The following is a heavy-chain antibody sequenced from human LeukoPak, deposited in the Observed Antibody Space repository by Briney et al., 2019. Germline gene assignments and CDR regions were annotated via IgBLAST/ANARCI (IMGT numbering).Heavy chain of an antibody. CDR3: ARVSYTRGWYFIDY. Sequence: KPSETLSLTCTVSGGSISSYYWSWIRQPPGKGLEWIGYIYTSGSTNYNPPLKSRVTISVDTSKNQFSLKLSSVTAADTAVYYCARVSYTRGWYFIDYWGQGTLVTVSS. D-gene: IGHD6-19*01. CDR1: GGSISSYY. V-gene: IGHV4-4*09. CDR2: IYTSGST. J-gene: IGHJ4*02.